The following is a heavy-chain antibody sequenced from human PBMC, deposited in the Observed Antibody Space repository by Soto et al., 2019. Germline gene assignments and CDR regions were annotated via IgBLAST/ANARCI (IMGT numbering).Heavy chain of an antibody. CDR2: FDPEDGET. CDR3: ATVYPDPAVAARNY. J-gene: IGHJ4*02. Sequence: ASVKVSCKVSGYTLTELSMHWVRQAPGKGLEWMGGFDPEDGETIYAQKFQGRVTMTEDTSTDTAYMELGSLRSGETAVYYCATVYPDPAVAARNYWGQGTLVTVSS. CDR1: GYTLTELS. V-gene: IGHV1-24*01. D-gene: IGHD6-6*01.